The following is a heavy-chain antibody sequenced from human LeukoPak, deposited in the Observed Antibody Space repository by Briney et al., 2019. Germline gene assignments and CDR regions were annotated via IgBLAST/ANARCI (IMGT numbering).Heavy chain of an antibody. V-gene: IGHV3-23*01. J-gene: IGHJ4*02. Sequence: QPGGSLRLSCAASGFTFSSYAMSWVRQAPGKGLEWVSAISGSSGSTYYADSVKGRFTISRDNSKNTLYLQMNSLRAEDTAVYYCAKDWGYYYDSSGDGYFDYWGQGTLVTVSS. CDR1: GFTFSSYA. CDR2: ISGSSGST. D-gene: IGHD3-22*01. CDR3: AKDWGYYYDSSGDGYFDY.